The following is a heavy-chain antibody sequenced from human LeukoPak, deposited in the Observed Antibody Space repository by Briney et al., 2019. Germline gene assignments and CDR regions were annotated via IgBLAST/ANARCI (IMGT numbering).Heavy chain of an antibody. CDR1: GGSISSYY. CDR3: AREPISSSWTGAPDY. J-gene: IGHJ4*02. D-gene: IGHD6-13*01. V-gene: IGHV4-59*12. CDR2: IYYSGST. Sequence: SETLSLTCTVSGGSISSYYWSWIRQPPGKGLEWIGNIYYSGSTNYNPSLKSRVTISVDTSKNQFSLKLSSVTAADTAVYYCAREPISSSWTGAPDYWGQGTLVTVSS.